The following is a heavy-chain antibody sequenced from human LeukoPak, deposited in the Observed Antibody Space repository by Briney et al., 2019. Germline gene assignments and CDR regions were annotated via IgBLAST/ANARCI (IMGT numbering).Heavy chain of an antibody. J-gene: IGHJ5*02. CDR3: TREDRVGGSLDA. V-gene: IGHV3-7*01. Sequence: GGSLRLSCAASGFTFSTYWMSWVRQAPGKGLEWVASMNQDGSGRHYSDSVKGRFTISRDNAKNSVSLQMNSLRVEDTALYYCTREDRVGGSLDAWGQGTLVTVSS. CDR2: MNQDGSGR. CDR1: GFTFSTYW. D-gene: IGHD1-26*01.